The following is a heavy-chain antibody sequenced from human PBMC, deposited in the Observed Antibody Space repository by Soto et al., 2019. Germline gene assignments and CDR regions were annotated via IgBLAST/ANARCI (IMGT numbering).Heavy chain of an antibody. CDR2: ISAYNGNT. CDR1: GYSFTTYG. V-gene: IGHV1-18*01. J-gene: IGHJ4*02. D-gene: IGHD2-21*02. Sequence: QVQLVQSGAEVKKPGASVKVSCKASGYSFTTYGISWVRQAPGQGLEWMGWISAYNGNTNYAQKFQGRVTMTTDTLQRAADRELRSVMTKDTAVYYCASDWGCGGNSSCGQGTLVNVSP. CDR3: ASDWGCGGNSS.